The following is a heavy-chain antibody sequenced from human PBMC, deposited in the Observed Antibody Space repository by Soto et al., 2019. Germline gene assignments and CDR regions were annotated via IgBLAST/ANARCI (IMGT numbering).Heavy chain of an antibody. CDR3: ARDIGYSSGWRTPGVSPPERYYYYGMDV. J-gene: IGHJ6*01. CDR1: GGSISSYY. CDR2: IYYSGST. D-gene: IGHD6-19*01. Sequence: LSLTCTVSGGSISSYYWSWIRQPPGKGLEWIGYIYYSGSTNYNPSLKSRVTISVDTSKNQFSLKLSSVTAADTAVYYCARDIGYSSGWRTPGVSPPERYYYYGMDVWGQGTTVTVSS. V-gene: IGHV4-59*01.